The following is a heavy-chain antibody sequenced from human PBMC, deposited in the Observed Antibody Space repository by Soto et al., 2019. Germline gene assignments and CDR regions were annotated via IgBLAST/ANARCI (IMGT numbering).Heavy chain of an antibody. V-gene: IGHV3-13*05. CDR2: IGTAGDP. CDR3: ARVRRIAAAGTGPYYYYGMDV. CDR1: GFTSSSYD. D-gene: IGHD6-13*01. J-gene: IGHJ6*02. Sequence: GGSLRLSCAASGFTSSSYDMHWVRQATGKGLEWVSAIGTAGDPYYPGSVKGRFTISRENAKNSLYLQMNSLRAGDTAVYCCARVRRIAAAGTGPYYYYGMDVWGQGTTVTAP.